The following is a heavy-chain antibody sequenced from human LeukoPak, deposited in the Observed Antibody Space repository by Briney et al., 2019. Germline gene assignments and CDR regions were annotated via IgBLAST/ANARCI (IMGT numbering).Heavy chain of an antibody. CDR3: ARATVTTSELDL. CDR1: GYTFTDYY. Sequence: ASVKVSCKVSGYTFTDYYMHWVQQAPGKGLEWMGLVDPEDGETIYAEKFQGRVTITADTSTDTAYMELSSLRSEDTAVYYCARATVTTSELDLWGQGTLVTVSS. D-gene: IGHD4-11*01. CDR2: VDPEDGET. V-gene: IGHV1-69-2*01. J-gene: IGHJ5*02.